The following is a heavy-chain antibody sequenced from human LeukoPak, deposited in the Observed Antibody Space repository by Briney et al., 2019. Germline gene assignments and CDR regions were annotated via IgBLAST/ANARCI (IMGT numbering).Heavy chain of an antibody. Sequence: SVTVSCKASGCTFSRYTISWVRQAPAQGLEGMGRVIPILGIANYAQKFQGRVTITADKSTRTAYMELSSLRSEDTAVYYCASDFWSGYYTDYYFDYWGQGTLVTVSS. D-gene: IGHD3-3*01. CDR2: VIPILGIA. V-gene: IGHV1-69*02. CDR1: GCTFSRYT. J-gene: IGHJ4*02. CDR3: ASDFWSGYYTDYYFDY.